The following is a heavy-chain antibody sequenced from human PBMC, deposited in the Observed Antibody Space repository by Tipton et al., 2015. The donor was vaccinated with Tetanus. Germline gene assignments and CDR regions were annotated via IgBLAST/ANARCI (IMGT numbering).Heavy chain of an antibody. Sequence: LRLSCSVSGGSISYYYWSWIRQPPGKGLEWIGHIYYNGSTKYNPSLKSRVTVSLDTSKKHFSLRLSSVTAADTAVYYCARGGLCVGPACAGISPLLDVWGRGTLVTVSS. D-gene: IGHD2-15*01. CDR1: GGSISYYY. CDR2: IYYNGST. CDR3: ARGGLCVGPACAGISPLLDV. J-gene: IGHJ2*01. V-gene: IGHV4-59*01.